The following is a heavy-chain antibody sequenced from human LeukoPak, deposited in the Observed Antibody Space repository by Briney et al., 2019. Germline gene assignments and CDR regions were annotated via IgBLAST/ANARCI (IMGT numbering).Heavy chain of an antibody. Sequence: PGGSMRLACAASGFTFSSYAMHWVRQAPGKVMEWVAVISYDGSNKYYADSVKGRFTISRDNSKNTLYLQMNSLRAEDTAVYYCANVYGDSLGVNAFDIWGQGTMVTVSS. V-gene: IGHV3-30*04. CDR3: ANVYGDSLGVNAFDI. J-gene: IGHJ3*02. D-gene: IGHD4-17*01. CDR2: ISYDGSNK. CDR1: GFTFSSYA.